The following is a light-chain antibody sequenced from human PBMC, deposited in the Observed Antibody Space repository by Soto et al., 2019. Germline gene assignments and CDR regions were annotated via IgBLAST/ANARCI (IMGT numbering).Light chain of an antibody. CDR2: EAS. CDR3: QHYGYSLWT. J-gene: IGKJ1*01. V-gene: IGKV3-20*01. Sequence: EIVLTQSPGTLSLSPGERATLSCRASQSIRSNYLAWYQQKPGQAPRLLIYEASSRATGIPDRFSGSGSGTDFTLTITRLEPEDFAVYYCQHYGYSLWTFGQGTKVDI. CDR1: QSIRSNY.